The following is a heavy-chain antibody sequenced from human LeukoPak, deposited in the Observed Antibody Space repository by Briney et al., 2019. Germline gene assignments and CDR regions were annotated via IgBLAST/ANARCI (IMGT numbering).Heavy chain of an antibody. CDR3: ARMPYVGATFPFDY. J-gene: IGHJ4*02. CDR2: INYSGST. D-gene: IGHD1-26*01. CDR1: GGSFSGYY. V-gene: IGHV4-34*01. Sequence: SETLSLTCADYGGSFSGYYWNWIRQPPGKGLEWIGEINYSGSTTYNPSLKSRVTISVDTSKNQFSLKLSSVTAADTAVYYCARMPYVGATFPFDYWGQGTLVTVSS.